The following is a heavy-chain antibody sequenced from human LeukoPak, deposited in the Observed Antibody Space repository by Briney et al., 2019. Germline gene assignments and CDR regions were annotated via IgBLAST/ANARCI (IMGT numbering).Heavy chain of an antibody. CDR3: ARDNYDYVWGSYRYTFGGYYFDY. D-gene: IGHD3-16*02. Sequence: SETLSLTCTVSGGSFSSYYWSWIRQPAGKGLEWIGRIYTSGSTIYNPSLKSRVTMSVDTSKNQFSLKLSSVTAADTAVYYCARDNYDYVWGSYRYTFGGYYFDYWGQGTLVTVSS. CDR2: IYTSGST. J-gene: IGHJ4*02. V-gene: IGHV4-4*07. CDR1: GGSFSSYY.